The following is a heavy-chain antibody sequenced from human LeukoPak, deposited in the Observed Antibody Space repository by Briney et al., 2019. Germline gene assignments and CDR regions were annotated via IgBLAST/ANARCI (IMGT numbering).Heavy chain of an antibody. CDR2: INHSGST. D-gene: IGHD5-18*01. V-gene: IGHV4-34*01. Sequence: SETLSLTCAVYGGSFSGYYWSWIRQPPGKGLEWIGEINHSGSTNYNPSLKSRVTISVDTSKNQFSLKLSSVTAADTAVYYCARGRWSAMVRNFDYWGQGTLVTVSS. J-gene: IGHJ4*02. CDR1: GGSFSGYY. CDR3: ARGRWSAMVRNFDY.